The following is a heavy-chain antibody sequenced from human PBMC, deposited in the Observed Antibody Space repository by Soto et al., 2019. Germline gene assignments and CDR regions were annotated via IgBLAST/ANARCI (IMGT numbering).Heavy chain of an antibody. J-gene: IGHJ6*02. D-gene: IGHD3-22*01. Sequence: GGSLRLSCAASGFTFSSYAMSWVRQAPGKGLEWVSAISGSGGSTYYADSVKGRFTISRDNSKNTLYLQMNSLRAEDTAVYYCAISSEVRDSSGYVWGPRGNYYYYYGMDVWGQGTTVTVSS. CDR1: GFTFSSYA. CDR2: ISGSGGST. V-gene: IGHV3-23*01. CDR3: AISSEVRDSSGYVWGPRGNYYYYYGMDV.